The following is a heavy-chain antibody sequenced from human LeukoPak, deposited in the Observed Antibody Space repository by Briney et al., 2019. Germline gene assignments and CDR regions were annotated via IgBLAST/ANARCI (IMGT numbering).Heavy chain of an antibody. Sequence: GASVKVSCKAFGYTFTSNYMHWVRQAPGQGPEWMGVISPSGGSTTYAQKFQGRVTLTRDMSTSTDYLELSSLRSEDTAVYYCARISKAVAGSTIYRYYYYYMDVWGKGTTVTISS. CDR1: GYTFTSNY. D-gene: IGHD6-19*01. V-gene: IGHV1-46*01. CDR3: ARISKAVAGSTIYRYYYYYMDV. J-gene: IGHJ6*03. CDR2: ISPSGGST.